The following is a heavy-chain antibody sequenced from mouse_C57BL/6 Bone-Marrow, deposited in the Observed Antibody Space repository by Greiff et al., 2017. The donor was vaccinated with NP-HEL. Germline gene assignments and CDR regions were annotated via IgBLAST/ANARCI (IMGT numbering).Heavy chain of an antibody. V-gene: IGHV1-76*01. CDR3: ARLGTTVVNWYFGV. CDR2: IYPGSGNT. J-gene: IGHJ1*03. CDR1: GYTFTDYY. D-gene: IGHD1-1*01. Sequence: QVQLQQSGAELVRPGASVKLSCKASGYTFTDYYINWVKQRPGQGLEWIARIYPGSGNTYYNEKFKGKATLTAETSSSTAYMQLSSLTSEDSAVYFCARLGTTVVNWYFGVWGTGATVTVSS.